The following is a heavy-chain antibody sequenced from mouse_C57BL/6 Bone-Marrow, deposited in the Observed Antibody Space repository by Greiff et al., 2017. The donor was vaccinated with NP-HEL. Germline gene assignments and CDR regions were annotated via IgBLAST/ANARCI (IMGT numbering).Heavy chain of an antibody. CDR3: ARLLRTDY. V-gene: IGHV3-6*01. CDR1: GYSITSGYY. Sequence: EVQRVESGPGLVKPSQSLSLTCSVTGYSITSGYYWNWIRQFPGNKLEWMGYISYDGSNNYNPSLKNRISITRDTSKNQFFLKLNSVTTEDTATYYCARLLRTDYWGQGTTLTVSS. D-gene: IGHD1-1*01. CDR2: ISYDGSN. J-gene: IGHJ2*01.